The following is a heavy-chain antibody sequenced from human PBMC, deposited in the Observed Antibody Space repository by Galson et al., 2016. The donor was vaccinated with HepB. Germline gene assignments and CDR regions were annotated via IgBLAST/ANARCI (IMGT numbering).Heavy chain of an antibody. CDR2: ISGSGGST. Sequence: SLRLSCAASGLSFSSYAMSWVRKAPGKGLEWVSSISGSGGSTNSADSVRGRFTISRDNSKNTLNLIMNSLRVKDTAIYYWAKSTWGAGMRGDFDYWGQGTLVTVSS. J-gene: IGHJ4*02. CDR3: AKSTWGAGMRGDFDY. D-gene: IGHD7-27*01. CDR1: GLSFSSYA. V-gene: IGHV3-23*01.